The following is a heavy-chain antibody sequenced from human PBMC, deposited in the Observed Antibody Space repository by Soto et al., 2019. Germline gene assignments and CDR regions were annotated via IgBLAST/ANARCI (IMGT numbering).Heavy chain of an antibody. CDR2: LYWDDDK. D-gene: IGHD2-21*02. CDR3: AALPLMTALWY. J-gene: IGHJ4*02. V-gene: IGHV2-5*02. Sequence: QITLKESGPTLVKPTQPLTLTCTFSGFSLRTSGVGVGWIRQPPGKALEWLALLYWDDDKRYSPALKSRLTITKDTAKNLVVLTMTNMVPVDTATCYCAALPLMTALWYWGQGILVTVSS. CDR1: GFSLRTSGVG.